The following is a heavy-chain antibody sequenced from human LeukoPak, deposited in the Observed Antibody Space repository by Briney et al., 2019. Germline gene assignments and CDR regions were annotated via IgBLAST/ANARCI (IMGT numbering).Heavy chain of an antibody. Sequence: SETLSLTCAAYGGSFSGYYWSWIRQPPGKGLEWIGEINHSGSTNYNPSLKSRVTISVDTSKNQFSLKLSSVTAADTAVYYCARGRGDSSGYYDEEFDYWGQGTLVTVSS. CDR1: GGSFSGYY. D-gene: IGHD3-22*01. V-gene: IGHV4-34*01. CDR2: INHSGST. CDR3: ARGRGDSSGYYDEEFDY. J-gene: IGHJ4*02.